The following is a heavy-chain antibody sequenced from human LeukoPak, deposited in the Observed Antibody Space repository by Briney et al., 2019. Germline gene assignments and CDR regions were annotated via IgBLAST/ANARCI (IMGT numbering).Heavy chain of an antibody. V-gene: IGHV3-21*01. Sequence: GGSLRLSCAASGFTFSSYSMNWVRQAPGKGLEWVSSISSSSSYIYYADSVKGRFTISRDNAKNSLYLQMNSLRAEDTAVYYCARDRYGGNEPFDYWGQGTLVTVSS. CDR2: ISSSSSYI. CDR3: ARDRYGGNEPFDY. J-gene: IGHJ4*02. CDR1: GFTFSSYS. D-gene: IGHD4-23*01.